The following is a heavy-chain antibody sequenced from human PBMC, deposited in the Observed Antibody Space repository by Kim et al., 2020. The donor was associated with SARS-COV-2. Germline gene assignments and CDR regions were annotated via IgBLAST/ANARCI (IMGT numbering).Heavy chain of an antibody. J-gene: IGHJ4*02. D-gene: IGHD3-22*01. CDR1: GFTFSSYS. CDR2: ISSSSSTI. CDR3: ARESGDYYDSSGYYYDY. V-gene: IGHV3-48*02. Sequence: GGSLRPSCAASGFTFSSYSMNWVRQAPGKGLEWVSYISSSSSTIYYADSVKGRFTISRDNAKNSLYLQMNSLRDEDTAVYYCARESGDYYDSSGYYYDYWGQGTLVTVSS.